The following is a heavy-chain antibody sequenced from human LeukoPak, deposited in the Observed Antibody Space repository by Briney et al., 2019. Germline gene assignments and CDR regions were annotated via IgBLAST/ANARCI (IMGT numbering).Heavy chain of an antibody. J-gene: IGHJ4*02. CDR3: ARVNYDILTGQGYYFDY. V-gene: IGHV4-30-2*01. Sequence: SQTLSLTCAVSGGSISSGGYSWSWLRQPPGKGLEWIGYIYHSGSTYYNPSLKSRVTISVDRSKNQFSLKLSSVTAADTAVYYCARVNYDILTGQGYYFDYWGQGTLVTVSS. D-gene: IGHD3-9*01. CDR2: IYHSGST. CDR1: GGSISSGGYS.